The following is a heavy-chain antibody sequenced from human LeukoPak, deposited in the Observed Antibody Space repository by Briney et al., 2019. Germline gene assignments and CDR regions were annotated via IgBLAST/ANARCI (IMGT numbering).Heavy chain of an antibody. J-gene: IGHJ4*02. Sequence: GGSLRLSCAASGFTVSNAWISWVRQVPGKGLEWLGRIKSKTDGGTTDYAAPVQGRFTISRDDSRNRQYLQMNSLKIEDTGVYYCMVNDPRLDHWGQGTLVTVSS. CDR3: MVNDPRLDH. D-gene: IGHD3-22*01. V-gene: IGHV3-15*01. CDR1: GFTVSNAW. CDR2: IKSKTDGGTT.